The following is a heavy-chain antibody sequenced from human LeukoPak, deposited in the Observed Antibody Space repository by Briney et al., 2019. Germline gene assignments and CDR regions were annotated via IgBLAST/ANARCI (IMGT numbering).Heavy chain of an antibody. J-gene: IGHJ4*02. CDR2: IQYDGSEK. CDR1: GFTFSSYG. V-gene: IGHV3-30*02. D-gene: IGHD5-18*01. Sequence: GGSLRLSCAASGFTFSSYGMHWVRQAPGKGLEWVAFIQYDGSEKDYIDSVKGRLTISRDNFKNTSYLQMSDLRPEDTAVYYCAKGYSYGPDYWGQGTLVTVSS. CDR3: AKGYSYGPDY.